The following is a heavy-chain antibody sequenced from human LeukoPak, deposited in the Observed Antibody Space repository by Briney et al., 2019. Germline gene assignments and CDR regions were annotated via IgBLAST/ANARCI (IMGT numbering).Heavy chain of an antibody. V-gene: IGHV3-23*01. D-gene: IGHD3-22*01. Sequence: GGSLRLSCAASGFTFSSYAMSWVRQAPGKGLEWVSAISGSGGSTYYADSVKGRLTISRDNSKDTLYLQMNSLRAEDTAVYYCAKDARSVVVITCLDYWGQGTLVTVSS. CDR3: AKDARSVVVITCLDY. CDR1: GFTFSSYA. CDR2: ISGSGGST. J-gene: IGHJ4*02.